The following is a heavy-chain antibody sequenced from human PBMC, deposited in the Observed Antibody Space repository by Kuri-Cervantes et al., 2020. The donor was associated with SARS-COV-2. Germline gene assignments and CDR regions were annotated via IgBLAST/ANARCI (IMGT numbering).Heavy chain of an antibody. CDR1: ETTFPNYD. CDR3: ARTGSSSVGYYYYYMDV. V-gene: IGHV1-18*01. CDR2: ISAYNGNT. D-gene: IGHD6-6*01. J-gene: IGHJ6*03. Sequence: ASVKVSCKTPETTFPNYDINWVRQAAGQGLEWMGWISAYNGNTNYAQKLQGRVTMTTDTSTSTAYMELRSLRSDDTAVYYCARTGSSSVGYYYYYMDVWGKGTTVTDSS.